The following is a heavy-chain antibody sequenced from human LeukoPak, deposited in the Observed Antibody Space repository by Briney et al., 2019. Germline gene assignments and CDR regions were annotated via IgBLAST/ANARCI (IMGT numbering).Heavy chain of an antibody. CDR1: GGSFSSYY. Sequence: PSETLSLTCTVSGGSFSSYYWSWIRQPPGKGLEWIGHIYYSGSTNYNPSLKSRVTISLDTSKNQFSLKLSSVTTADTAVYYCARGPGGGYSYYFLHVWGKGTTVTVSS. CDR2: IYYSGST. V-gene: IGHV4-59*01. CDR3: ARGPGGGYSYYFLHV. D-gene: IGHD3-10*01. J-gene: IGHJ6*04.